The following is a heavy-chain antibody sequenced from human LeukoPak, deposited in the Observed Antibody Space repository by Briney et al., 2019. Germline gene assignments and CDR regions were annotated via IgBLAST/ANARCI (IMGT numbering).Heavy chain of an antibody. V-gene: IGHV4-59*01. CDR1: GGSISSYY. J-gene: IGHJ4*02. D-gene: IGHD3-22*01. CDR2: IYYSGST. Sequence: SETLSLTCTVSGGSISSYYWSWIRQPPGKGLEWIGYIYYSGSTNYNPSLKSRATISVDTSKNQFSLKLSSVTAADTAVYYCARGPTRYYYYDSSGYYDYWGQGTLVTVSS. CDR3: ARGPTRYYYYDSSGYYDY.